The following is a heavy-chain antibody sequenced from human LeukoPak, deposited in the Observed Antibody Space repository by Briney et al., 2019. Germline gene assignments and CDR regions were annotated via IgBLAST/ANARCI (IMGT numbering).Heavy chain of an antibody. D-gene: IGHD5-12*01. J-gene: IGHJ4*02. V-gene: IGHV4-30-4*08. Sequence: PSQTLSLTCTVSGGSISSGDYYWSSIRQPPGKGQEWIGYIYYSGSTYYNPSLKSRVTISVDTSKNQFSLKLSSVTAADTAVYYCARGGYDRHIDYWGQGTLVTVSS. CDR2: IYYSGST. CDR3: ARGGYDRHIDY. CDR1: GGSISSGDYY.